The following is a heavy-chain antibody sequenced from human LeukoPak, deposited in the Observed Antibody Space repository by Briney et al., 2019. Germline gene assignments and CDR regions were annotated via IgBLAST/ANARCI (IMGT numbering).Heavy chain of an antibody. D-gene: IGHD6-25*01. V-gene: IGHV3-66*02. CDR2: IQSIGSM. CDR3: AKVLSSGYYGMDV. CDR1: GFSVSDHY. Sequence: GGSLRLSCAASGFSVSDHYMSWVRQAPGKGLEWVSMIQSIGSMYYADSVKGRFTISRDNSKNTLYLQMNSLRAEDTAVYYCAKVLSSGYYGMDVWGQGTTVTVSS. J-gene: IGHJ6*02.